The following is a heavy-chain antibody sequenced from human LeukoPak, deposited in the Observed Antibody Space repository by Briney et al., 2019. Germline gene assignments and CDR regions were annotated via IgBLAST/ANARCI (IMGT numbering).Heavy chain of an antibody. CDR3: ARDTGGSGNVGAFDF. J-gene: IGHJ3*01. CDR1: GFTSGNHW. V-gene: IGHV3-7*01. Sequence: GGSLRLSCAASGFTSGNHWMSWVRQAPGKGLEWVANIKQDGSEKYYVDSVKGRFTISRDNAKNSLYLQMSSLRAEDTAVYYCARDTGGSGNVGAFDFWGQGTMVTVSS. D-gene: IGHD2-15*01. CDR2: IKQDGSEK.